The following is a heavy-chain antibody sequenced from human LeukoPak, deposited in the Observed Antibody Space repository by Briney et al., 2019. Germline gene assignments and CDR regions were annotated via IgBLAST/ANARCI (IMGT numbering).Heavy chain of an antibody. CDR2: ISTYIGNT. CDR3: ARGGYCSGTTCLFGDNWLDP. CDR1: GYTFTNYG. J-gene: IGHJ5*02. V-gene: IGHV1-18*01. D-gene: IGHD2-2*01. Sequence: GASVKVSCKASGYTFTNYGINWVRQAPGQGLEWMGWISTYIGNTNYAQKVQGRVTMTTDTSTNTAYMDPRSLTSDDTAVYYCARGGYCSGTTCLFGDNWLDPWGQGTLVTVSS.